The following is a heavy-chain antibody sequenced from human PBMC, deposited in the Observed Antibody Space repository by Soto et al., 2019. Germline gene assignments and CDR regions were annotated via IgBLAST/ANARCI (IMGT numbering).Heavy chain of an antibody. CDR3: ARSYSFAGPRDYYYYGMDV. CDR1: GGSISSYY. J-gene: IGHJ6*02. V-gene: IGHV4-59*01. D-gene: IGHD2-21*01. CDR2: LYYSGST. Sequence: QVQLQESGPGLVKPSETLSLTCTVSGGSISSYYWSWIRQPPGKGLEWIGYLYYSGSTSYNPSLKSRVTISADTSKNQFSLKLSSVTAADTAVYYCARSYSFAGPRDYYYYGMDVWGQGTTVTVSS.